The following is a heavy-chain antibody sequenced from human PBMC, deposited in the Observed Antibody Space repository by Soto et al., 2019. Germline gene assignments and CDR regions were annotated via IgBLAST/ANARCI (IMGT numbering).Heavy chain of an antibody. CDR3: ARGKGYCSSTSCPSHYYYYGMDV. J-gene: IGHJ6*02. D-gene: IGHD2-2*01. CDR1: GFTFSSYS. V-gene: IGHV3-21*01. Sequence: VGSLRLSCAASGFTFSSYSMNWVRQAPGKGLEWVSSISSSSSYIYYADSVKGRFTISRDNAKNSLYLQMNSLRAEDTAVYYCARGKGYCSSTSCPSHYYYYGMDVWGQGTTVTVSS. CDR2: ISSSSSYI.